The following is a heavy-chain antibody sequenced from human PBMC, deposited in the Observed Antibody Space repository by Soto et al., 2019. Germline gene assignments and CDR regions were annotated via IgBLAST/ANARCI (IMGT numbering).Heavy chain of an antibody. Sequence: EVQLLESGGGLVQPGGSLRLSCAASGFSFSSYAVSWVRQAPGKGLEWVSVFDGSVGHTYYTNSVKGRFTISNDNSKNTLFLQMNSLKAEDTAVYFCAKHRQFDSGWPLHYWGQGTLVTVSS. CDR3: AKHRQFDSGWPLHY. CDR2: FDGSVGHT. J-gene: IGHJ4*02. CDR1: GFSFSSYA. V-gene: IGHV3-23*01. D-gene: IGHD6-19*01.